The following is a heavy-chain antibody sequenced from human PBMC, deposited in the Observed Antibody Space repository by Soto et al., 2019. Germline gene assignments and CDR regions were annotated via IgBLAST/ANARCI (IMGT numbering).Heavy chain of an antibody. Sequence: HPGGSLRLSCAASGFTFSSYGMHWVRQAPGKGLEWVAVISYDGSNKYYADSVKGRFTISRDNSKNTLYLQMNSLRAEDTAVYYCAKGSSLELPDWFDPWGQGTLVTVSS. J-gene: IGHJ5*02. D-gene: IGHD1-7*01. CDR1: GFTFSSYG. CDR2: ISYDGSNK. CDR3: AKGSSLELPDWFDP. V-gene: IGHV3-30*18.